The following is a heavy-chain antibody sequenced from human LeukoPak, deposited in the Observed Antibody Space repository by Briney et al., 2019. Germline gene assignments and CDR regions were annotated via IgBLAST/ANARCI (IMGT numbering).Heavy chain of an antibody. J-gene: IGHJ5*02. CDR3: ARAYHSSWYLNWFDP. CDR1: GYSISSGYY. D-gene: IGHD6-13*01. CDR2: IYHNGNT. V-gene: IGHV4-38-2*01. Sequence: PSETLSLTCAVSGYSISSGYYWGWIRQPPRKGLEWIGTIYHNGNTYYNPSLKSRVTISVNTSKNEFSLKLSSVTAADTAVYYCARAYHSSWYLNWFDPWGQGTLVTVSS.